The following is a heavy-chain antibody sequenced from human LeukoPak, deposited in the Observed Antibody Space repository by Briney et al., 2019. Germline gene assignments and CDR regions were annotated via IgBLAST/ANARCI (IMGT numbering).Heavy chain of an antibody. Sequence: GGSLRLSCAASGFTFSSYSMNWVRQAPGKGLEWVSYISSSSSTIYYADSVKGRFTISRDNAKNSLYLQMNSLRAEDTAVYYCARVGQTVTGSKPIDYWGQGTLVTVSS. D-gene: IGHD4-11*01. V-gene: IGHV3-48*04. CDR2: ISSSSSTI. J-gene: IGHJ4*02. CDR1: GFTFSSYS. CDR3: ARVGQTVTGSKPIDY.